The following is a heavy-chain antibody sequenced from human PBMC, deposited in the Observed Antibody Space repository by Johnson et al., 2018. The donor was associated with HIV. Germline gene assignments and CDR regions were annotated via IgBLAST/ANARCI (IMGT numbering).Heavy chain of an antibody. V-gene: IGHV3-74*02. J-gene: IGHJ3*02. D-gene: IGHD2-15*01. CDR3: VPVAAESYAFEI. CDR1: GFTFDDYA. CDR2: LNSDGSST. Sequence: VQLVESGGVAVQPGGSLRLSCAASGFTFDDYAMHWVRQAPGKGLEWVSRLNSDGSSTSYADSVKGRFTISRDNAKNTLYLQMNSLRAEDTAVYYCVPVAAESYAFEIWGQGTMVTVSS.